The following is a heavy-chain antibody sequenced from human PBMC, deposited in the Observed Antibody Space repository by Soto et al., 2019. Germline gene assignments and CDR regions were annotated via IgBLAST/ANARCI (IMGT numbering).Heavy chain of an antibody. V-gene: IGHV3-9*01. J-gene: IGHJ1*01. CDR2: INWNSGSI. CDR1: GFTFDDYA. D-gene: IGHD6-13*01. Sequence: GGSLRLSCAASGFTFDDYAMHWVRQVPGKGLEWVSGINWNSGSIDYGDSMKGRFAISRDNAKNSLHLQMNSLSAEDTAFYYCVKDESINWYSGHFRHWGQGTLVTVSS. CDR3: VKDESINWYSGHFRH.